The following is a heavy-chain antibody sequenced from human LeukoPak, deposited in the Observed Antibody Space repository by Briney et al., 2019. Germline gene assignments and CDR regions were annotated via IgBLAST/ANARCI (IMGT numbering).Heavy chain of an antibody. Sequence: PAETLSLTCTVSGCSFSSYYRSWIRQPPGKGLEWVGYIYYNGSTNYNPALTSRVTISVDTSKNQFSLKLSSVTAADTAVYYCARVFGYCSGGSCDNYCDYWGQGTLVTVSS. D-gene: IGHD2-15*01. J-gene: IGHJ4*02. CDR3: ARVFGYCSGGSCDNYCDY. CDR1: GCSFSSYY. CDR2: IYYNGST. V-gene: IGHV4-59*01.